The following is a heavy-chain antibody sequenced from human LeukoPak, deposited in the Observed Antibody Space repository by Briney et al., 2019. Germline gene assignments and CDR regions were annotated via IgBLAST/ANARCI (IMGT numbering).Heavy chain of an antibody. CDR2: ISSSGSTI. CDR1: GFTFSSYE. Sequence: PGGSLRLSCAASGFTFSSYEMNWVRQAPGKRLEWVSYISSSGSTIYYADSVKGRFTISRDNAKNSLFLQMNSLRAEDTAAYYCARGPFPYYYDSSGYRKRAFDIWGQGTMVTVSS. V-gene: IGHV3-48*03. J-gene: IGHJ3*02. D-gene: IGHD3-22*01. CDR3: ARGPFPYYYDSSGYRKRAFDI.